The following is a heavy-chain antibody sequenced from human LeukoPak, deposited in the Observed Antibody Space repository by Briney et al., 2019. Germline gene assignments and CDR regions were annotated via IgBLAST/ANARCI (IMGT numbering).Heavy chain of an antibody. Sequence: GGSLRLSCAASGFTFKTYAMNWIRQVPGKGPEWVSSMSGSGSSTDYADSVKGRFTISRDNSKNTLYLQMNSLRAEDTALYYCAKDAQGLVRGGIYFDFWGQGSLVTVSS. CDR2: MSGSGSST. CDR1: GFTFKTYA. CDR3: AKDAQGLVRGGIYFDF. J-gene: IGHJ4*02. V-gene: IGHV3-23*01. D-gene: IGHD6-19*01.